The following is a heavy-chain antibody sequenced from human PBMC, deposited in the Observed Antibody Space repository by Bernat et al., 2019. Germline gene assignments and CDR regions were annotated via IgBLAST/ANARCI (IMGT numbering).Heavy chain of an antibody. J-gene: IGHJ4*02. CDR2: IYYSGST. CDR3: ARQPDTANFDY. Sequence: QLQLQESGPGLVKPSETLSLTCTVSGGSISSSSYYWGWIRQPPGKGLEWIGSIYYSGSTYYNPSLKSRVTISVDTSKNQFSLKLSSVTAADTAVYYSARQPDTANFDYWGQGTLVTVSS. V-gene: IGHV4-39*01. CDR1: GGSISSSSYY. D-gene: IGHD5-18*01.